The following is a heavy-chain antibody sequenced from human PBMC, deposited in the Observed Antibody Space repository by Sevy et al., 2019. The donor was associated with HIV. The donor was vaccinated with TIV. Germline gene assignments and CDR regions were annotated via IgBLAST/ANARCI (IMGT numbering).Heavy chain of an antibody. D-gene: IGHD2-15*01. CDR1: GFTFNMYW. J-gene: IGHJ6*02. V-gene: IGHV3-7*01. CDR2: IKEDGSER. CDR3: ARHCSGGSCYSLLPHYYYGMDV. Sequence: GGSLRLSCAASGFTFNMYWMTWVRQAPGKGLEWVANIKEDGSERNYLDSVKGRFTISRDNAKESPYLQINSLRAEDTAVYYCARHCSGGSCYSLLPHYYYGMDVWGQGTTVTVSS.